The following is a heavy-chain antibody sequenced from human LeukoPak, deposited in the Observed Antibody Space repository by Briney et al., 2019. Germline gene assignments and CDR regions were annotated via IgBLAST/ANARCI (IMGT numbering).Heavy chain of an antibody. CDR3: ARDLPKYCSGGSCYSDWFDP. Sequence: SETLSLTCTVSGGSISSSSYHWGWIRQPPGKGLEWIGSIYYSGSSYYNPSLKSRVTISVDTSKNQFSLKLSSVTAADTAVYYCARDLPKYCSGGSCYSDWFDPWGQGTLVTVSS. CDR1: GGSISSSSYH. D-gene: IGHD2-15*01. J-gene: IGHJ5*02. CDR2: IYYSGSS. V-gene: IGHV4-39*07.